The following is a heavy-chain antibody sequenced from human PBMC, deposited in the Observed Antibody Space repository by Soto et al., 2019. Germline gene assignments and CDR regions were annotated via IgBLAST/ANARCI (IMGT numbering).Heavy chain of an antibody. CDR2: IYYSGST. D-gene: IGHD3-3*01. J-gene: IGHJ6*02. Sequence: SETLSLTCTVSGGSISSGDYYWSWIRQHPGKGLEWIGYIYYSGSTYYNPSLKSRVTISVDTSKNQFSLKLSSVTAADTAVYYCAAGWLRFLEWFPQPYYGMDVWGQGTTVPVS. V-gene: IGHV4-31*03. CDR3: AAGWLRFLEWFPQPYYGMDV. CDR1: GGSISSGDYY.